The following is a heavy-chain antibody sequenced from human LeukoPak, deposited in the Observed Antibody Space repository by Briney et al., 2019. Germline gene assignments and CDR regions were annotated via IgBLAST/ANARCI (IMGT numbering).Heavy chain of an antibody. D-gene: IGHD3-22*01. Sequence: GGSLRLSCAASGFTFSNYAMGWVRQAPGKGLEWVSVIYSGGSTYYADSVKGRFTISRHNSKNTLYLQMNSLRAEDTAVYYCAAWNYYDSSGYPYYFDYWGQGTLVTVSS. CDR3: AAWNYYDSSGYPYYFDY. CDR2: IYSGGST. CDR1: GFTFSNYA. V-gene: IGHV3-53*04. J-gene: IGHJ4*02.